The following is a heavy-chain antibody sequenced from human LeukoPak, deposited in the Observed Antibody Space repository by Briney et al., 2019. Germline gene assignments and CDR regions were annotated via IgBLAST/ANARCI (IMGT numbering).Heavy chain of an antibody. J-gene: IGHJ6*02. Sequence: GGSLRLSCAASGFIFSSYEMNWVRQAPGKGLEWVSYISNSGSTIYYADSVRGRFTISRDNAKNSLYLQMNSLRAEDTAVYYCARGGYSNANKFYYYGMDVWGQGTTVTV. D-gene: IGHD4-11*01. CDR2: ISNSGSTI. V-gene: IGHV3-48*03. CDR3: ARGGYSNANKFYYYGMDV. CDR1: GFIFSSYE.